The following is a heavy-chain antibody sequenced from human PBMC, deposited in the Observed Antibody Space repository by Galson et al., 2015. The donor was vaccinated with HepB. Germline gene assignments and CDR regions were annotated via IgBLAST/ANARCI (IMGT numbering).Heavy chain of an antibody. V-gene: IGHV3-21*01. CDR2: ISSSSSYI. D-gene: IGHD3-9*01. CDR3: ARAREYDILTGYHNWFDP. CDR1: GFTFSSYS. Sequence: SLRLSCAASGFTFSSYSMNWVRQAPGKGLEWVSPISSSSSYIYYADSVKGRFTISRDNAKNSLYLQMNSLRAEDTAVYYCARAREYDILTGYHNWFDPWGQGTLVTVSS. J-gene: IGHJ5*02.